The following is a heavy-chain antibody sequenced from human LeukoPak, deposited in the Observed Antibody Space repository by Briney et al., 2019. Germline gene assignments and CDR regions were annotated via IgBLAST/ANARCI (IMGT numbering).Heavy chain of an antibody. CDR2: ISASGGST. CDR1: GFTFSSYA. V-gene: IGHV3-23*01. J-gene: IGHJ4*02. D-gene: IGHD3-10*01. CDR3: TRSGSGSNFLDY. Sequence: GSLRLSCAVSGFTFSSYAMNWVRQGPGKGLQWVSGISASGGSTYNADSVKGRFTVSRDNSKNTLFLQMNNLRDDDTAVYYCTRSGSGSNFLDYWGQGTLVSVSS.